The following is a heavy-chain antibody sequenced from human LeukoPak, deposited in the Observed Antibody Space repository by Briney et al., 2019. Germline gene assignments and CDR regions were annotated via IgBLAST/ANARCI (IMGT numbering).Heavy chain of an antibody. V-gene: IGHV1-2*02. J-gene: IGHJ4*02. CDR2: INPNIGVT. CDR1: GYTFTGYY. CDR3: ARDGCSSTSCYTLFDY. Sequence: ASVKVSCKASGYTFTGYYMHWVRQAPGQGLEWMGWINPNIGVTNYAQKFQGRVTMTRDTSISTAYMELSRLRSDDTAVYYCARDGCSSTSCYTLFDYWGQGTLVTVSS. D-gene: IGHD2-2*02.